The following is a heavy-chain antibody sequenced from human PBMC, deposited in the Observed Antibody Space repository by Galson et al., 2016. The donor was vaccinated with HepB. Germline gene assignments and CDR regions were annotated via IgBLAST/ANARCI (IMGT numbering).Heavy chain of an antibody. V-gene: IGHV3-53*01. Sequence: SLRLSCAASGFIVSSNYMSWVRQAPGKGLQWVSVIFSGGSTYYADSVKGRFTISRDNSKNTLYLQMNSLRAEDTAVYYCASLRFKGFDLWGRGTLVTVSS. J-gene: IGHJ2*01. CDR3: ASLRFKGFDL. CDR2: IFSGGST. CDR1: GFIVSSNY. D-gene: IGHD3-3*01.